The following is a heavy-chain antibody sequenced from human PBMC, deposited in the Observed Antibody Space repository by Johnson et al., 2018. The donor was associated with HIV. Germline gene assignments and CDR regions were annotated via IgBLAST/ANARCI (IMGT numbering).Heavy chain of an antibody. CDR3: AKYAPLNYEIDYSSSSSAFDI. Sequence: VLLVESGGGVARPGGSLRLSCAASGFTFDDYAMHWVRQAPGKGLEWVSGISWNSGSIGYADSVKGRFTISRDNAKNFLYLQMNSLRAEDTAIYYCAKYAPLNYEIDYSSSSSAFDIWGQGTMVTVSS. CDR1: GFTFDDYA. J-gene: IGHJ3*02. CDR2: ISWNSGSI. V-gene: IGHV3-9*01. D-gene: IGHD6-6*01.